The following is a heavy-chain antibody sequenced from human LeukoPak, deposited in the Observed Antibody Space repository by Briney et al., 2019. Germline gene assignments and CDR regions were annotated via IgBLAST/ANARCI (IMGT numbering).Heavy chain of an antibody. V-gene: IGHV1-69*06. CDR1: GGTFSSYA. Sequence: GASVKVSCKASGGTFSSYAISWVRQAPGQGLEWMGGIILIFGTANYAQKFQGRVTITADKSTSTAYMELSSLRSEDTAVYYCARDDPFYDSSGQIDAFDIWGQGTMVTVSS. CDR2: IILIFGTA. D-gene: IGHD3-22*01. J-gene: IGHJ3*02. CDR3: ARDDPFYDSSGQIDAFDI.